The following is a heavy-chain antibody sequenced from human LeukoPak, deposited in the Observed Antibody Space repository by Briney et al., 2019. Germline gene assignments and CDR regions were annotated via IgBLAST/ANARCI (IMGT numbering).Heavy chain of an antibody. D-gene: IGHD3-3*01. Sequence: ASVKVSCKASGGTFSSYAISWVRQATGQGLEWMGWMNPNSGNTGYAQKFQGRVTMTRNTSISTAYMELSSLRSEDTAVYYCARATPWTSFDFWSGYSFHTWGQGTLVTVSS. CDR3: ARATPWTSFDFWSGYSFHT. CDR1: GGTFSSYA. CDR2: MNPNSGNT. J-gene: IGHJ5*02. V-gene: IGHV1-8*02.